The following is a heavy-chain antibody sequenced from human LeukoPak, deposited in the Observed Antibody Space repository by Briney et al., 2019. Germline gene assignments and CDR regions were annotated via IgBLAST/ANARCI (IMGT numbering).Heavy chain of an antibody. D-gene: IGHD6-13*01. CDR2: ISSSSSTI. V-gene: IGHV3-48*04. CDR3: ARAETLAAAGTVAFD. J-gene: IGHJ4*02. Sequence: PGGSLRLSCAASGFTFSSYSMNWVRQAPGKGLEWVSYISSSSSTIYYADSVKGRFTISRDNAKNSLYLQMNSLRAEDTAVYYCARAETLAAAGTVAFDWGQGTLVTVSS. CDR1: GFTFSSYS.